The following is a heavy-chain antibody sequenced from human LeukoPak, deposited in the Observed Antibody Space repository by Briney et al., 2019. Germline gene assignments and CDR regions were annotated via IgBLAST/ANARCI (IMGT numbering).Heavy chain of an antibody. J-gene: IGHJ4*02. CDR1: GDSISSSSDY. V-gene: IGHV4-30-4*08. D-gene: IGHD2-15*01. Sequence: SETLSLTCTVSGDSISSSSDYWGWIRQPPGKGLEWIGYIDYTGGTSYYPSLKSRVTISMDTSKNHFSLKLSSVTAADTAVYYCATAPHTRRVVFDHWGQGTLVTVSS. CDR2: IDYTGGT. CDR3: ATAPHTRRVVFDH.